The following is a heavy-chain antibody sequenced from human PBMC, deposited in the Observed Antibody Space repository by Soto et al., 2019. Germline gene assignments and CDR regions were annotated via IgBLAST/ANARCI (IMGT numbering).Heavy chain of an antibody. V-gene: IGHV3-23*01. CDR3: AKAHPLGYCSSTSCYLNYFDY. D-gene: IGHD2-2*01. CDR2: ISGSGGST. Sequence: GGSLRLSCAASGFTFSSYAMSWVRQAPGKGLEWASAISGSGGSTYYADSVKGRFTISRDNSKNTLYLQMNSLRAEDTAVYYCAKAHPLGYCSSTSCYLNYFDYWGQGTLVTVSS. J-gene: IGHJ4*02. CDR1: GFTFSSYA.